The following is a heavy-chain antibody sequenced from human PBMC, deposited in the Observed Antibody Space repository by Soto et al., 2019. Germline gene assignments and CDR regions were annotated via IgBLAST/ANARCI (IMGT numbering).Heavy chain of an antibody. J-gene: IGHJ4*02. D-gene: IGHD6-6*01. CDR1: GFMFNHYA. CDR3: AKVIVLGASTLEY. Sequence: EHVLESGGGLVQPGGSLRLSCEASGFMFNHYAMAWVRQTPVKGLEWVSVISGSTGTTYYADSVKGRFTISRDNSKNTVYLQMNSLRVEDSALYSCAKVIVLGASTLEYWGPGTRVTVSS. CDR2: ISGSTGTT. V-gene: IGHV3-23*01.